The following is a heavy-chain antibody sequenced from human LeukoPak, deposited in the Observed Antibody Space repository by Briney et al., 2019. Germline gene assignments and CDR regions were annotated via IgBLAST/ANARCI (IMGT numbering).Heavy chain of an antibody. J-gene: IGHJ4*02. V-gene: IGHV3-9*03. CDR3: AKGIAVAASGGFDY. D-gene: IGHD6-19*01. Sequence: GGSLRFSCAASGFTFDDYAMHWVRQAPGKGLEWVSGISWNSGSIGYADSVKGRFTISRDNAKNSLYLQMNSLRAEDMALYYCAKGIAVAASGGFDYWGQGTLVTVSS. CDR1: GFTFDDYA. CDR2: ISWNSGSI.